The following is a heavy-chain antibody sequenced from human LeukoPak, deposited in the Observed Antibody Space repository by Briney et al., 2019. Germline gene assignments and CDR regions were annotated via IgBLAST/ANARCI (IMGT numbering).Heavy chain of an antibody. V-gene: IGHV3-23*01. D-gene: IGHD2-21*02. J-gene: IGHJ4*02. CDR2: ISGSGGST. CDR3: AKEVAVVTAILYFDY. CDR1: GFTFSSYA. Sequence: GGSLRLSCAASGFTFSSYAMSWVRQALGKGLEWVSAISGSGGSTYYADSVKGRFTISRDNSKNTLYLQMNSLRAEDTAVYYCAKEVAVVTAILYFDYWGQGTLVTVSS.